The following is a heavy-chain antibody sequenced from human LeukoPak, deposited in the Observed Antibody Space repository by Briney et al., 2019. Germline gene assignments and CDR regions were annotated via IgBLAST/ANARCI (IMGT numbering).Heavy chain of an antibody. CDR2: ITPSGGT. J-gene: IGHJ4*02. CDR3: ARDRYGDGFAHLDY. Sequence: ASVKVSWKASGYTFTSYAIHWVRQAPGQGLEWMGWITPSGGTNYPQKFQGRVAITWDTSITTAYMDLSRLTSDDTAVYYCARDRYGDGFAHLDYWGQGALVTVSS. V-gene: IGHV1-2*02. CDR1: GYTFTSYA. D-gene: IGHD5-24*01.